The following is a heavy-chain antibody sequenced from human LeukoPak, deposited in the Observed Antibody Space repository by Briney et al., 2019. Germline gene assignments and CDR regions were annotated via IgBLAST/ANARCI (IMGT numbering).Heavy chain of an antibody. Sequence: SETLSLTCTVSGGSISSSSYYWGWIRQPPGKGLEWIGSIYYSGSTYYNPSLKSRVTISVDTSKNQFSLKLSSVTAADTAVYYCARLERGSAGATNAFDIWGQGTMVTVSS. CDR2: IYYSGST. V-gene: IGHV4-39*01. CDR3: ARLERGSAGATNAFDI. CDR1: GGSISSSSYY. D-gene: IGHD1-26*01. J-gene: IGHJ3*02.